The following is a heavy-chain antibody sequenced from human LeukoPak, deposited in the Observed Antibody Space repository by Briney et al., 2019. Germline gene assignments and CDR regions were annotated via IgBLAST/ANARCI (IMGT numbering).Heavy chain of an antibody. CDR1: GYTFTSYA. V-gene: IGHV1-3*01. CDR2: INAGNGNT. J-gene: IGHJ4*02. Sequence: ASVKVSCKASGYTFTSYAMHWVRQAPGQRLEWMGWINAGNGNTKYSQKFQGRVTITRDTSASTAYMELRSLRSDDTAVHYCARDKNHYDTRGDFWGQGTLVTVSS. CDR3: ARDKNHYDTRGDF. D-gene: IGHD3-22*01.